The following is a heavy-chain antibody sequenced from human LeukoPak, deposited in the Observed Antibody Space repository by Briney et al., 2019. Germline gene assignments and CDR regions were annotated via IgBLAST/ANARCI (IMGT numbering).Heavy chain of an antibody. D-gene: IGHD5-12*01. CDR3: AKHQRGGYDSPSHC. CDR1: GFTFSIYA. CDR2: IGGSGGTT. V-gene: IGHV3-23*01. J-gene: IGHJ4*02. Sequence: GGSLRLSCSASGFTFSIYAMNWVRQAPGKGLEWVSSIGGSGGTTYYADSVKGRFTISRDTSKNTLYLQMNSLRGEDTAIYYCAKHQRGGYDSPSHCWGQGTLVTVSS.